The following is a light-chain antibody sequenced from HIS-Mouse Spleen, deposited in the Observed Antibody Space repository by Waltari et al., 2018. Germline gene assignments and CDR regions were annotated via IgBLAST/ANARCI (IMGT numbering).Light chain of an antibody. CDR2: EDS. J-gene: IGLJ2*01. CDR1: ALPKKY. CDR3: YSTDSSGNHRV. V-gene: IGLV3-10*01. Sequence: SYELTQPPSVSVSPGQTARITCSGDALPKKYAYWYQQKSGQAPVLVIHEDSKRPYGIPERFSGSSSGTMATLTISGAQVEDEADYYCYSTDSSGNHRVFGGGTKLTVL.